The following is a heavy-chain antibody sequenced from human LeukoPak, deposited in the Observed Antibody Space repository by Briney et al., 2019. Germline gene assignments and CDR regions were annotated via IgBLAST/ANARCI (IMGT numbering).Heavy chain of an antibody. CDR2: ISGSGGST. Sequence: PGGSLRLSCAASGFTFSSYAMSWVRQAPGKGLEWVSAISGSGGSTYYADSVKGRFTISRDNSKNTLYLQMNSLRAEDTAVYYCAKDSPDTAMGYYYCGMDVWGQGTTVTVSS. J-gene: IGHJ6*02. V-gene: IGHV3-23*01. CDR1: GFTFSSYA. D-gene: IGHD5-18*01. CDR3: AKDSPDTAMGYYYCGMDV.